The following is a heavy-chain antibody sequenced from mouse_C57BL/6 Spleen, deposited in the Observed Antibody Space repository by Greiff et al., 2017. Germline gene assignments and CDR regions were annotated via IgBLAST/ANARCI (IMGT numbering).Heavy chain of an antibody. CDR1: GYTFTGYW. Sequence: VQLQQSGAELMKPGASVKLSCKATGYTFTGYWIEWVKQRPGHGLEWIGEILPGSGSTNYNEKFKGKATFTADTSSNTAYMQLSSLTTEDSASYYCARDTTVVATKVFAYWGQGTLVTVSA. CDR2: ILPGSGST. CDR3: ARDTTVVATKVFAY. V-gene: IGHV1-9*01. J-gene: IGHJ3*01. D-gene: IGHD1-1*01.